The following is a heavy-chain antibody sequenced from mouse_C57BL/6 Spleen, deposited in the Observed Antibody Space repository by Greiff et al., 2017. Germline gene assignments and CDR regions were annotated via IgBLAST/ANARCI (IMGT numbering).Heavy chain of an antibody. D-gene: IGHD1-1*01. CDR3: ARFPYYGRDFDY. CDR2: IYPGDGDT. CDR1: GYAFSSYW. V-gene: IGHV1-80*01. Sequence: QVQLQQSGAELVKPGASVKISCKASGYAFSSYWMNWVKQRPGKGLEWIGQIYPGDGDTNYNGKFKGKATLTADKSSSTAYMQLSSLTSEDSAVYFCARFPYYGRDFDYWGQGTTLTVSS. J-gene: IGHJ2*01.